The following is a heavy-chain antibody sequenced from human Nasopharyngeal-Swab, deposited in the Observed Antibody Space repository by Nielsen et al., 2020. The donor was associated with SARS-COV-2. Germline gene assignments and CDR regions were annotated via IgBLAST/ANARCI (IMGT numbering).Heavy chain of an antibody. J-gene: IGHJ4*02. CDR3: ARHRFGIAVADSDY. V-gene: IGHV3-21*01. CDR2: TSSRSGDI. Sequence: WIRQPPGKGLEWVPSTSSRSGDISYTDSVKGRFSISRDNAKNSLYLQMNSLRVEDTAVYYCARHRFGIAVADSDYWGQGTLVTVSS. D-gene: IGHD6-19*01.